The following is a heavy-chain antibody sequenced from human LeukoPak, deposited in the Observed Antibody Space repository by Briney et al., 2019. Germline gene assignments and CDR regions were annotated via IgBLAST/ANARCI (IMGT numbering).Heavy chain of an antibody. CDR2: IYTSGST. V-gene: IGHV4-61*02. CDR1: GGSISSGSYY. D-gene: IGHD3-9*01. CDR3: AREYYNILTGYPFGGVFDI. Sequence: TLSLTCPVSGGSISSGSYYWSWIRPPAGKGLEWIGRIYTSGSTNYNPSLKSRVTISVDTSRNQFSLKLSSVTAADTAVYYCAREYYNILTGYPFGGVFDIWGQGKMVTVSS. J-gene: IGHJ3*02.